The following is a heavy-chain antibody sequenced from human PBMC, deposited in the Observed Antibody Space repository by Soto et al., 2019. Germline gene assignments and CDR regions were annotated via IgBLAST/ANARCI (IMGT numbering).Heavy chain of an antibody. Sequence: PGGSLRLSCADSGFTFSSYSMNWVRQAPGKGLEWVSYISSTSNTIYYADSVKGRFTISRDNAKNSLYLQMNSLTDEDTAVYYCARSSGARYFFGMDVWGQGTTVTVFS. V-gene: IGHV3-48*02. CDR1: GFTFSSYS. J-gene: IGHJ6*02. CDR3: ARSSGARYFFGMDV. D-gene: IGHD2-15*01. CDR2: ISSTSNTI.